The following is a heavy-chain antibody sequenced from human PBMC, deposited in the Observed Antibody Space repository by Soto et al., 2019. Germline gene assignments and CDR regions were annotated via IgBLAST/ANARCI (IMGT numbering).Heavy chain of an antibody. Sequence: ASVKVSCKASGYTFTAYYMHWVRQAPGQGLEWMGWINPSSGFTNYAQNFQGQVTISIDRSTTTAYLQWSSLKASDTAIYYCARLHYSSSFSFYWGQGTLVTVSS. CDR3: ARLHYSSSFSFY. CDR2: INPSSGFT. D-gene: IGHD6-6*01. CDR1: GYTFTAYY. J-gene: IGHJ4*02. V-gene: IGHV1-2*02.